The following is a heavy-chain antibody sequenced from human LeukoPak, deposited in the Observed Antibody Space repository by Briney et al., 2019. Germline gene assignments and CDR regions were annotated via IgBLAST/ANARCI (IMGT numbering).Heavy chain of an antibody. Sequence: PVGSLRLSCAASGFTFSSYAMSWVRQAPGKGLEWVSAISGRGGRTYYADSVKGRFTISRDNSKNTLYLQMNSLRAEDTAEYYCAKILNYFDSVYAFDMWGQGTMLTFSS. D-gene: IGHD3-22*01. CDR2: ISGRGGRT. J-gene: IGHJ3*02. CDR3: AKILNYFDSVYAFDM. V-gene: IGHV3-23*01. CDR1: GFTFSSYA.